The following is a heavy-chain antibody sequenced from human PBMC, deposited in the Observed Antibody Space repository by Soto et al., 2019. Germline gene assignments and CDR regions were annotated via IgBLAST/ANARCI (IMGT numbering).Heavy chain of an antibody. J-gene: IGHJ6*02. CDR2: FDPEDGET. CDR3: ATVDTQKDILTGYYSSTYYYGMDV. V-gene: IGHV1-24*01. Sequence: ASVKVSCKVSGYTLTELSMHWVRQAPGKGLEWMGGFDPEDGETIYAQKFQGRVTMTEDTSTDTAYMELSSLRSEDTAVYYCATVDTQKDILTGYYSSTYYYGMDVWGQGTTVTVSS. D-gene: IGHD3-9*01. CDR1: GYTLTELS.